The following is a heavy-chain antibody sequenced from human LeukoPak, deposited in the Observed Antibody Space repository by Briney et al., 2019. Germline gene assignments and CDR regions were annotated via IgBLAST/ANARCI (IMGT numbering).Heavy chain of an antibody. CDR2: ISPGDSDT. Sequence: GESLKISCKGSGYSFTSYWIGWVRQMRGKGLEWMGIISPGDSDTRYSPSFQGQVTISADKSISTAYLQWSSLKASDTAMYYCARADPRGIVVVPHFDYWGQGTLVTVSS. V-gene: IGHV5-51*01. CDR1: GYSFTSYW. J-gene: IGHJ4*02. CDR3: ARADPRGIVVVPHFDY. D-gene: IGHD2-2*01.